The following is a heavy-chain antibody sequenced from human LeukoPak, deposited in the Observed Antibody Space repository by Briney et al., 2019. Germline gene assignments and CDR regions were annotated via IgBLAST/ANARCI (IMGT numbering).Heavy chain of an antibody. J-gene: IGHJ6*02. CDR1: GFTFSNSA. V-gene: IGHV3-30*14. CDR3: ARDPCSSWYCGMDV. D-gene: IGHD6-13*01. Sequence: GRSLRLSCAASGFTFSNSAMHWVRQAPGKGLEWVAVISFDGTNKYYADSVKGRFTISRDNSKNTLYLQMNSLRAEDTAVYYCARDPCSSWYCGMDVWGQGTTVTVSS. CDR2: ISFDGTNK.